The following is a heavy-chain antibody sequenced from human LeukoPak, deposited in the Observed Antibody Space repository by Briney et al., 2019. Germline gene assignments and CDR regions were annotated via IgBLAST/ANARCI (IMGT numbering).Heavy chain of an antibody. CDR1: GFTFNSFW. Sequence: QPGGSLRLSCAASGFTFNSFWMTWVRQAPGKGLEWVANIKEDGSEKYYVDSVKGRFTISRDNAKNSLYLQLNSLRAEDTAVYYCTRDTGCSGGTCYSFYDYWGQGTLVTVPS. D-gene: IGHD2-15*01. J-gene: IGHJ4*02. CDR2: IKEDGSEK. V-gene: IGHV3-7*01. CDR3: TRDTGCSGGTCYSFYDY.